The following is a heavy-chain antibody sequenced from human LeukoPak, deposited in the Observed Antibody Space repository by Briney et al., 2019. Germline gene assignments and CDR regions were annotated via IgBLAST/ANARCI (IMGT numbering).Heavy chain of an antibody. CDR2: IYYSGST. Sequence: SETLSLTCTVSGGSISSYYWSWIRQPPGKGLEWIGYIYYSGSTNYNPSVKSRVTISVDTSKNQFSLKLSSVTAADTAVYYCASASGYSYGSFGWFDPWGQGTLVTVSS. CDR3: ASASGYSYGSFGWFDP. D-gene: IGHD5-18*01. V-gene: IGHV4-59*01. J-gene: IGHJ5*02. CDR1: GGSISSYY.